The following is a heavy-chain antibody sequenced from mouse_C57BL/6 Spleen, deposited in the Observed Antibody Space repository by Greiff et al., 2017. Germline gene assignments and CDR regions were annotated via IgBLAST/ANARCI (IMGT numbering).Heavy chain of an antibody. V-gene: IGHV1-82*01. J-gene: IGHJ4*01. Sequence: QVQLQQSGPELVKPGASVKISCKASGYAFSSSWMNWVKQRPGKGLEWIGRIYPGDGDTNYNGKFKGKATLTADKSSSTAYMQLRRLTSEDSAVYFCARHGNWEYYAMDDWGQGTSVTVSS. CDR3: ARHGNWEYYAMDD. D-gene: IGHD2-1*01. CDR1: GYAFSSSW. CDR2: IYPGDGDT.